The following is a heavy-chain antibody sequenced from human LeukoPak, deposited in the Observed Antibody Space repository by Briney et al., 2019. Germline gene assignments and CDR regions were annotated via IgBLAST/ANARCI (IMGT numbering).Heavy chain of an antibody. V-gene: IGHV3-74*01. CDR1: GFTFSSYW. CDR3: ARVRRIVGATGYFQH. D-gene: IGHD1-26*01. J-gene: IGHJ1*01. CDR2: INSDGSST. Sequence: PGGTLRLSCAASGFTFSSYWMHWVRQAPGKGLVWVSRINSDGSSTSYADSVKGRFTISRDNARNTLYLQMNSLRAEDTAVYYCARVRRIVGATGYFQHWGQGTLVTVSS.